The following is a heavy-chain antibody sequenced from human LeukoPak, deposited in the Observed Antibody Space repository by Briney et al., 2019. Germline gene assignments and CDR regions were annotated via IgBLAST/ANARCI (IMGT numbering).Heavy chain of an antibody. Sequence: GGSLRLSCAASGVAFSSNYMSWGRQPPGKGLEGGSVMHSDGSTYYTDSVKGRFTISRDKLKNTLSLQMDSLRGEDTPVYYCARDQVLRGSYRTYYYGMDVWGKGTTVTVSS. D-gene: IGHD3-16*01. CDR3: ARDQVLRGSYRTYYYGMDV. V-gene: IGHV3-53*01. CDR1: GVAFSSNY. CDR2: MHSDGST. J-gene: IGHJ6*04.